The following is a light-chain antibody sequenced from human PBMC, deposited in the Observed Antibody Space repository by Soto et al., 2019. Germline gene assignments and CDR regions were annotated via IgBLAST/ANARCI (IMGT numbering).Light chain of an antibody. Sequence: LTQSPDTLSLSPGDRATLSCRASATIGSYLAWYQQKPGQPPRLLITDASNRVTGTPDRFSGEGSGTDLTLTISSVEPDDFAVYFCPQRSSWLTFGGGTRVEV. CDR2: DAS. J-gene: IGKJ4*01. CDR3: PQRSSWLT. CDR1: ATIGSY. V-gene: IGKV3-11*01.